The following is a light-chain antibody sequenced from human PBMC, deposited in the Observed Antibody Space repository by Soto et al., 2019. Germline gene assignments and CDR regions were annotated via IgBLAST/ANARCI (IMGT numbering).Light chain of an antibody. CDR2: EVS. CDR1: QSLVYSDGNTY. V-gene: IGKV2-30*01. J-gene: IGKJ5*01. Sequence: DVVMTQSPLSLPVTLGQPASISCRSSQSLVYSDGNTYLHWFQQRPGQSPRRLIYEVSNRDSGVPDRFSGSGSGTDFTLKISRVEAEDVGFYYCMQSTQWPRTFGQGTRLEIK. CDR3: MQSTQWPRT.